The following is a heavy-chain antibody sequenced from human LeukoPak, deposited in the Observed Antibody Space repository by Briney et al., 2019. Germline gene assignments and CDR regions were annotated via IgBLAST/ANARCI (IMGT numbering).Heavy chain of an antibody. CDR2: IWYDGSNK. V-gene: IGHV3-33*01. CDR3: ARDRGGTSPYF. D-gene: IGHD1-14*01. Sequence: GGSLRLPCAASGFPFRNYGMHWVRQAPGKGLQWVAFIWYDGSNKYYEASVKGRFTISRDNSKNIVDLQMNSLRVEDTAVYFCARDRGGTSPYFWGQGTLVTVSS. J-gene: IGHJ4*02. CDR1: GFPFRNYG.